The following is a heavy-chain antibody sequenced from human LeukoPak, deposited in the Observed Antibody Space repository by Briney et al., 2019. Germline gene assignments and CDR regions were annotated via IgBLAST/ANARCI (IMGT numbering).Heavy chain of an antibody. Sequence: PGGSLRLSCAASGFTFSSYGMSWVRQPPGKGLEWVSIISGSGGNTSYADSVKGRFTISRDNSKNTLYLQMNSLRAEDTAVYYCAKDRDSSGWYYTPSLFDYWGQGTLVTVSS. CDR1: GFTFSSYG. CDR2: ISGSGGNT. J-gene: IGHJ4*02. D-gene: IGHD6-19*01. CDR3: AKDRDSSGWYYTPSLFDY. V-gene: IGHV3-23*01.